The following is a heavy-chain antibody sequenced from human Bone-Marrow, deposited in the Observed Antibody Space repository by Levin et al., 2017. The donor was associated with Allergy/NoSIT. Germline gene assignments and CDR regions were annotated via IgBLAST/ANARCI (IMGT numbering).Heavy chain of an antibody. Sequence: HAGGSLRLSCAASGFTVGGNYMSWVRQAPGKGLEWVSVIYSGGNTYYRDSVKGRFTISTDNSRNALYLQMNSLRAEDTAVYYCARAVFNHGTFDFWGQGTQVTVSA. CDR2: IYSGGNT. J-gene: IGHJ4*02. D-gene: IGHD1-26*01. CDR3: ARAVFNHGTFDF. V-gene: IGHV3-53*01. CDR1: GFTVGGNY.